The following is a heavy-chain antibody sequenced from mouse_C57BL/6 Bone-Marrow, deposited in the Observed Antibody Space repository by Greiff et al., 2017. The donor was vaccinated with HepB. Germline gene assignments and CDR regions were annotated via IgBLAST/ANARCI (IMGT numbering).Heavy chain of an antibody. Sequence: QVQLQQPGAELVKPGASVKLSCKASGYTFTSYWMHWVKQRPGQGLEWIGMIHPNSGSTNYNEKFKSKATLTVDKSSSTAYMQLSSLTSEDSAVYYCARGRGYPNAMDYWGQGTSVTVAS. CDR1: GYTFTSYW. CDR3: ARGRGYPNAMDY. CDR2: IHPNSGST. J-gene: IGHJ4*01. V-gene: IGHV1-64*01.